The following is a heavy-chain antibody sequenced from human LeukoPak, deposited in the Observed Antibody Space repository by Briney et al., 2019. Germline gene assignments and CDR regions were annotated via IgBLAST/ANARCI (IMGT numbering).Heavy chain of an antibody. CDR2: ISSSSSTI. D-gene: IGHD6-13*01. CDR1: GFTFSSYS. V-gene: IGHV3-48*01. Sequence: QSGGSLRLSCAASGFTFSSYSMNWVRQAPGKGLEWVSYISSSSSTIYYADSVKGRFTISRDNAKNSLYLQMNSLRAEDTAVYYCARVRKSLGTAAASKGGFDYWGQGTLVTVSS. CDR3: ARVRKSLGTAAASKGGFDY. J-gene: IGHJ4*02.